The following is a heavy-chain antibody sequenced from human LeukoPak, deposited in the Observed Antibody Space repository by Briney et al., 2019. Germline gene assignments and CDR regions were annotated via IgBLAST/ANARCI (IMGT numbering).Heavy chain of an antibody. J-gene: IGHJ4*02. D-gene: IGHD4-17*01. CDR2: IKSKTDGGTT. V-gene: IGHV3-15*01. Sequence: GGSLRLSCAASGFTFSNAWMSWVRQAPGKGLEWVGRIKSKTDGGTTDYAAPVKGRFTISRDDSKNTLYLQMNSLKTEDTAVYYCTTGSSDYGDTLYWGQGTLVTVSS. CDR3: TTGSSDYGDTLY. CDR1: GFTFSNAW.